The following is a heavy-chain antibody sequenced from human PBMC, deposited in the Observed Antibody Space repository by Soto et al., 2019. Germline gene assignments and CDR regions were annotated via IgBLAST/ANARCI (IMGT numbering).Heavy chain of an antibody. CDR1: GFTFSSYA. J-gene: IGHJ4*02. CDR2: INRSGGST. CDR3: SKDRSSTSCYAFDY. Sequence: EVQLLESGGGLVQPGGSLRLSCAASGFTFSSYAMSWVRQAPGKGLEWVSAINRSGGSTYYADSVKGRFTISRDRSKNRLYLQINNLRAGDRAGYYCSKDRSSTSCYAFDYWGQGTLVTVSS. D-gene: IGHD2-2*01. V-gene: IGHV3-23*01.